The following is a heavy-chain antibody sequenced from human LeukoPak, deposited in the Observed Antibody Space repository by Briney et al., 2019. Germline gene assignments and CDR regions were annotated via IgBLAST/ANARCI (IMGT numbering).Heavy chain of an antibody. CDR2: ISSSSSYI. V-gene: IGHV3-21*01. CDR3: ARSRGWTPDYYDSSGYSLDAFDI. CDR1: GFTFDDYG. Sequence: GGSLRLSCAASGFTFDDYGMSWVRQAPGKGLEWVSSISSSSSYIYYADSVKGRFTISRDNAKNSLYLQMNSLRAEDTAVYYCARSRGWTPDYYDSSGYSLDAFDIWGQGTMVTVSS. J-gene: IGHJ3*02. D-gene: IGHD3-22*01.